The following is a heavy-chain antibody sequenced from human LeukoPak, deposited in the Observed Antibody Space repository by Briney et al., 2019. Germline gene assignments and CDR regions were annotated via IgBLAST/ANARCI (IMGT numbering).Heavy chain of an antibody. CDR3: AELGITMIGGV. CDR2: IDSDVSTT. V-gene: IGHV3-48*03. CDR1: GFTFSTYW. Sequence: GGSLRLSCAASGFTFSTYWMSWVRQTPGKGLEWVSYIDSDVSTTYYANSVKGRFTISRDNAKNSLYLQMNSLRAEDTAVYYCAELGITMIGGVWGKGTTVTISS. D-gene: IGHD3-10*02. J-gene: IGHJ6*04.